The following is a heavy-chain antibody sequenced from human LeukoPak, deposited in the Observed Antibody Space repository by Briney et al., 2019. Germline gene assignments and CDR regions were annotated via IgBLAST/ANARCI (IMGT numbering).Heavy chain of an antibody. CDR3: ASGIPTYYYDSNY. D-gene: IGHD3-22*01. Sequence: SETLSLTCTVSGGSISSSSYYWGWIRQPPGKGLEWIGSIYYSGSTYYNPSLKSRVTISVDTSKNQFSLKLSSVTGADTAVYYCASGIPTYYYDSNYWGQGTLVTVSS. CDR1: GGSISSSSYY. CDR2: IYYSGST. J-gene: IGHJ4*02. V-gene: IGHV4-39*01.